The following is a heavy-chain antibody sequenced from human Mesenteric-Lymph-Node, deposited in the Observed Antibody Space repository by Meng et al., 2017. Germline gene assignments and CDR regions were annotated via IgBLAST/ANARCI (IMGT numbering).Heavy chain of an antibody. CDR1: GGFISNNNW. Sequence: QVQLQESGPGLVKPSGTLSLTCDVSGGFISNNNWWSWVRQPPGKGLEWIGEIHQSGSTSYNPSLKSRVTISVDRSKNQFSLKLTSVTAADTAVYFCAREEGGPLDRWGQGTLVPSPQ. J-gene: IGHJ5*02. V-gene: IGHV4-4*02. CDR3: AREEGGPLDR. CDR2: IHQSGST. D-gene: IGHD3-16*01.